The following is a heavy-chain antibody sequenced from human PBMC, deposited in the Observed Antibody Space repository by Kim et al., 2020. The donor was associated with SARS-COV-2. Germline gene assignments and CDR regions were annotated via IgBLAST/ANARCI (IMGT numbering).Heavy chain of an antibody. CDR3: ARELHKTNKRITMVRGVKDAFDI. J-gene: IGHJ3*02. V-gene: IGHV1-24*01. CDR2: FDPEDGET. CDR1: GYTLTELS. Sequence: ASVKVSCKVSGYTLTELSMHWVRQAPGKGLEWMGGFDPEDGETIYAQKFQGRVTMTEDTSTDTAYMELSSLRSEDTAVYYCARELHKTNKRITMVRGVKDAFDIWGQGTMVTVSS. D-gene: IGHD3-10*01.